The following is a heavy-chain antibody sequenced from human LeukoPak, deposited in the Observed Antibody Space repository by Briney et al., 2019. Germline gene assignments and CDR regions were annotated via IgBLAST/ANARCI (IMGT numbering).Heavy chain of an antibody. V-gene: IGHV3-21*01. J-gene: IGHJ4*02. CDR2: ISSSSSYI. D-gene: IGHD2-2*02. CDR3: AKLGYCSSTSCYTHVDY. CDR1: GFTFSGSA. Sequence: NPGGSLRLSCAASGFTFSGSAMHWVRQAPGKGLEWVSSISSSSSYIYYTDSVKGRFTISRDNAKNSLYLQMNSLRAEDTAVYYCAKLGYCSSTSCYTHVDYWGQGTLVTVSS.